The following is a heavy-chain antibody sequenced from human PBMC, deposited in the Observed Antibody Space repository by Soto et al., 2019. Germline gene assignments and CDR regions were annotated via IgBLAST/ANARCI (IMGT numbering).Heavy chain of an antibody. CDR1: DGSISSYY. J-gene: IGHJ4*02. CDR2: IYYSGST. CDR3: AIVRIAAPFDYFDY. Sequence: SKTLSLTSTVPDGSISSYYWSWIRQRPGKGLEWIGYIYYSGSTNYNPSLKSRVTISVDTSKNQFSLKLSSVTAADTAVYYCAIVRIAAPFDYFDYWGQGTLVTVSS. D-gene: IGHD6-13*01. V-gene: IGHV4-59*01.